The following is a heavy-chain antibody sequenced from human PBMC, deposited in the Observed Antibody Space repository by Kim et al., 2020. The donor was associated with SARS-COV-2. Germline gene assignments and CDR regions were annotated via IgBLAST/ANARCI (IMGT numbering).Heavy chain of an antibody. CDR1: GGSFINYA. D-gene: IGHD2-15*01. V-gene: IGHV1-69*04. CDR2: TLPIIDVV. J-gene: IGHJ6*01. Sequence: SVKVSCKASGGSFINYAIRWVRQAPGKGLVWMGRTLPIIDVVNYAQKFQGRLTITADKSTNTAYMEVRSLNSEDSAVYFCARVEDLLAVAGREDDMDVW. CDR3: ARVEDLLAVAGREDDMDV.